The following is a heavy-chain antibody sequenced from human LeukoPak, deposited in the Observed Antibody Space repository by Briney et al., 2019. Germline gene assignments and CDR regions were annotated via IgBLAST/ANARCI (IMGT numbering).Heavy chain of an antibody. CDR1: GFTFCDYA. Sequence: GGSLRLSCTASGFTFCDYAMSWVRQAPGKGLEWVGFIRSKAYGGATEYAASVKGRFTISRDDSKSIAYLQMNSLKTEDTAVYYCTRDPSRKNNIVVVPAAIGWFDPWGQGTLVTVSS. D-gene: IGHD2-2*01. V-gene: IGHV3-49*04. CDR2: IRSKAYGGAT. CDR3: TRDPSRKNNIVVVPAAIGWFDP. J-gene: IGHJ5*02.